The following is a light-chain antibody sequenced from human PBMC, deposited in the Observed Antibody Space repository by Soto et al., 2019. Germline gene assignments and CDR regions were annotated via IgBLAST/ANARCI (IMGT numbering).Light chain of an antibody. CDR2: GAS. CDR1: QDISTD. V-gene: IGKV1-17*01. J-gene: IGKJ1*01. Sequence: DIQMTQSPSSLSASEGDRVTITCRGSQDISTDLSWFQQKPGKAPKRLIYGASTLQRGVPSRFSGSGSGTEFTLTISSLQPEDFATYYCLQHSTYPWTFGQGTKVEIK. CDR3: LQHSTYPWT.